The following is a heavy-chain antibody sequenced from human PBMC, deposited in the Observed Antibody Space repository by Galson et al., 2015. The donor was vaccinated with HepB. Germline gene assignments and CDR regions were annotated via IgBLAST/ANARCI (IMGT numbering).Heavy chain of an antibody. CDR3: VRDHGAVVRGVIRPFDY. CDR2: ISAYNGNT. V-gene: IGHV1-18*01. D-gene: IGHD3-10*01. CDR1: GGTFSSYT. Sequence: QSGAEVKKPGESLKISCKASGGTFSSYTISWVRQAPGQGLEWMGWISAYNGNTNYAQNLQGRVTMTTDTSTSTAYMELRSLRSDDTAVYYCVRDHGAVVRGVIRPFDYWGQGTLVTVSS. J-gene: IGHJ4*02.